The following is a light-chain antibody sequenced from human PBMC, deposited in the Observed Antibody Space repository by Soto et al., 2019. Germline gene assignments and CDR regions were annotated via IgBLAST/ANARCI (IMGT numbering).Light chain of an antibody. V-gene: IGKV3-15*01. CDR2: GAS. Sequence: EIQMPQFTGSLSVSPVERATLSCRASQNIISNLAWYQQNPGQAPRLLIYGASTRATGISARFSGSGSGTEFTLTISSLQSEDFAVYYCQQYNHWPPITFGPGTRLEIK. CDR1: QNIISN. J-gene: IGKJ5*01. CDR3: QQYNHWPPIT.